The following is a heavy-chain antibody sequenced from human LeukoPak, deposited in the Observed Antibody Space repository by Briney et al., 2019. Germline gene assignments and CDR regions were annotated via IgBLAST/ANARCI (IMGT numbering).Heavy chain of an antibody. V-gene: IGHV1-2*02. CDR2: INPESGGT. CDR1: GYTFTGYY. J-gene: IGHJ4*02. CDR3: ARVASAVYSDY. Sequence: ASVKVSCKASGYTFTGYYIHWVRQAPGQGLEGMGWINPESGGTNYAQIFQGRVTMTRDTSISTAYMELNRLRSDDTAVYYCARVASAVYSDYWGQGTLVTVSS.